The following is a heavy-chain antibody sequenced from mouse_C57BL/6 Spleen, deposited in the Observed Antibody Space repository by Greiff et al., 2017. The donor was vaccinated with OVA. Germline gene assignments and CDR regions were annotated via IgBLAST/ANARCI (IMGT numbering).Heavy chain of an antibody. CDR1: GYTFTSYW. Sequence: QVQLQQPGAELVRPGSSVKLSCKASGYTFTSYWMHWVKQRPIQGLEWIGNIDPSDSETHYNQKFKDKATLTVDKSSSTAYMQLSSLTSEDSAVYVCAREMGYYYGSSFDYWGQGTTLTVSS. V-gene: IGHV1-52*01. CDR3: AREMGYYYGSSFDY. J-gene: IGHJ2*01. CDR2: IDPSDSET. D-gene: IGHD1-1*01.